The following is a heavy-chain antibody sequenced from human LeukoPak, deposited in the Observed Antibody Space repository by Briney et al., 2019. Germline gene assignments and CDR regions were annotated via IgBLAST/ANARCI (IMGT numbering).Heavy chain of an antibody. Sequence: SETLSLTCAVYGGSFSGYYGSWIRQPPGKGLEWIGEINHSGSTNYNPSLKSRVTISVDTSKNQFSLKLSSVTAADTAVYYCARRVPYGRCFDYWGQGTLVTVSS. V-gene: IGHV4-34*01. CDR1: GGSFSGYY. CDR3: ARRVPYGRCFDY. CDR2: INHSGST. D-gene: IGHD4-17*01. J-gene: IGHJ4*02.